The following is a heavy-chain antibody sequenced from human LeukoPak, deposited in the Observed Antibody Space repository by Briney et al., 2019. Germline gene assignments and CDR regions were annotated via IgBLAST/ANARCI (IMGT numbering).Heavy chain of an antibody. CDR1: GGSFSGYY. D-gene: IGHD6-19*01. Sequence: SETLSLICAVYGGSFSGYYWSWIRQPPGKGLEWIGEIDHSGSTNYNPCLKSRVTISVDTSKNQFSLKLSSVTAADTAVYYCARGRGSRIAVAFWVYWGQGTLVTVSS. CDR2: IDHSGST. CDR3: ARGRGSRIAVAFWVY. J-gene: IGHJ4*02. V-gene: IGHV4-34*01.